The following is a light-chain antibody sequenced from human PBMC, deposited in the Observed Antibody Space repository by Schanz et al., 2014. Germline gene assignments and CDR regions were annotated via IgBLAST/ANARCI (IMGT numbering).Light chain of an antibody. Sequence: EIVLTQSPGTLSLSPGERATLSCRASQSVSSNYLAWYQQKAGQAPRLLIYGTSTRATGIPARFSGSGSGTDFTLIISSLQSEDFAVYYCQQYNSWPPHTFGQGTKLEIK. J-gene: IGKJ2*01. CDR3: QQYNSWPPHT. CDR2: GTS. V-gene: IGKV3-15*01. CDR1: QSVSSN.